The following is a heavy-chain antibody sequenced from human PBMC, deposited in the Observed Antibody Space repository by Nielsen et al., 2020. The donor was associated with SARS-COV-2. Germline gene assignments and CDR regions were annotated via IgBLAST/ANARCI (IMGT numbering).Heavy chain of an antibody. D-gene: IGHD3-10*01. V-gene: IGHV3-21*04. J-gene: IGHJ5*02. Sequence: GESLKISCAASGFTFSSYSMNWVRQAPGKGLEWVSSISSSSSYIYYADSVKGRFTISRDNAKNSLYLQMDSLRAEDTAMYYCARNFYGSESYPFDPWGQGTLVTVSS. CDR2: ISSSSSYI. CDR1: GFTFSSYS. CDR3: ARNFYGSESYPFDP.